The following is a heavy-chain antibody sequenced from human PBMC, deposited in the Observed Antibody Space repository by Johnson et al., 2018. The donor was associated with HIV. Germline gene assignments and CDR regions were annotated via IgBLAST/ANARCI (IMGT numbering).Heavy chain of an antibody. D-gene: IGHD3-3*01. CDR3: ARVNYDFWSGQGPFDI. J-gene: IGHJ3*02. Sequence: VQLVESGGGLVQPGGSLRLSCAASGFTVSSNYMSWVRQAPGKGLEWVANIKEDGSEKYYVDSVKGRFTISRDNAKNSLYLQINSLRAEDTAVYYCARVNYDFWSGQGPFDIWGQGTMVTVSS. V-gene: IGHV3-7*03. CDR2: IKEDGSEK. CDR1: GFTVSSNY.